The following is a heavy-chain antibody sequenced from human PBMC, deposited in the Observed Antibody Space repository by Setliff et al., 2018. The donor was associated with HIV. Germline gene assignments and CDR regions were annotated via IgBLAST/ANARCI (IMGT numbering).Heavy chain of an antibody. CDR2: IRSKAYGATT. CDR1: GFTFSSYE. Sequence: GGSLRLSCAASGFTFSSYEMNWVRQAPGKGLEWVGLIRSKAYGATTEHAASVKGRFTISRDDSKSIAYLEMNSLKSEDTAVYYCAREALGRYTSGWTSPPDFWGQGTLVTVSS. J-gene: IGHJ4*02. D-gene: IGHD6-19*01. V-gene: IGHV3-49*04. CDR3: AREALGRYTSGWTSPPDF.